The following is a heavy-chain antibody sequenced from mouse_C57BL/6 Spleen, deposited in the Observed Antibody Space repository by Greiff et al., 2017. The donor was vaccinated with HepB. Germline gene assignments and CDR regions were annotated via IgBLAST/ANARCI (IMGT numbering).Heavy chain of an antibody. CDR2: IYPVSGET. CDR1: GYTFTDHL. V-gene: IGHV1-11*01. Sequence: VQLQQSGAELASPGASVTLSCKASGYTFTDHLMNWVKKRPGQGLEWIGRIYPVSGETNYNQKFMGKATFSVDRSSSTVYMVLNSLTSEDPAVYYCGITTVVAGDARDYWGQGTSVTVSS. J-gene: IGHJ4*01. D-gene: IGHD1-1*01. CDR3: GITTVVAGDARDY.